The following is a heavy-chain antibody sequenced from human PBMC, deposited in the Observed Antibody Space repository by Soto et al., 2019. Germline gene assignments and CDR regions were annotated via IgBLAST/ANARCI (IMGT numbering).Heavy chain of an antibody. CDR1: GFTFNTHW. CDR2: IYFDGITT. V-gene: IGHV3-74*01. J-gene: IGHJ4*02. CDR3: ARGGAMGVDY. D-gene: IGHD2-8*01. Sequence: GWSLRLSCTASGFTFNTHWMHWVRQAPGKGLVWVSRIYFDGITTNYADSVKGRLTVSRDNAKNTVYLHVNTLRDEDTDVYYCARGGAMGVDYWGQGTLVTV.